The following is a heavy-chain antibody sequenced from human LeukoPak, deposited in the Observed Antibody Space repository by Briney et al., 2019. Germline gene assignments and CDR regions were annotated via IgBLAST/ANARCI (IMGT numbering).Heavy chain of an antibody. CDR1: GGSISSYY. V-gene: IGHV4-59*08. CDR2: IYYSGST. J-gene: IGHJ6*02. Sequence: SETLSLTCTVSGGSISSYYWGWIRQPPGKGLEWIGYIYYSGSTNYNPSLKSRVTISVDTSKNQFSLKLSSVTAADTAVYYCARHGMVRGVPYYYYYYGMDVWGQGTTVTVSS. D-gene: IGHD3-10*01. CDR3: ARHGMVRGVPYYYYYYGMDV.